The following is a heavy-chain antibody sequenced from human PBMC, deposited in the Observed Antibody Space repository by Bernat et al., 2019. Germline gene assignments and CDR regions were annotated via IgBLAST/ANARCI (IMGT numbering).Heavy chain of an antibody. CDR1: GFTFSNYA. J-gene: IGHJ4*02. CDR3: AKGALPRGHTIHNY. D-gene: IGHD3-10*01. Sequence: EVQLLESGGGLVQPGGSLRLSCVASGFTFSNYAMSWVRQAPGKGLEWVSAITCGDATTHYADSVRGRFTISRDNSKNTLCLQMNSLRLEDTALFYCAKGALPRGHTIHNYWGLGTLVTVSS. V-gene: IGHV3-23*01. CDR2: ITCGDATT.